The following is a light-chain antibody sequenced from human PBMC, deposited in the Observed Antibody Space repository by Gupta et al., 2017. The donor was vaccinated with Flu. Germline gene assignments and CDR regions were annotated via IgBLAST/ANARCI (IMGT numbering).Light chain of an antibody. Sequence: EVVQTQSPGTLSLSPGETATLSCRASQNIDVYLAWYQHKPGLPPRLLIYNSSNRATGVPPRFSASGSGTDFTLTISSLQPEDLAIYYCQHRGNPPPFGGGTKVELK. J-gene: IGKJ4*01. CDR3: QHRGNPPP. CDR1: QNIDVY. CDR2: NSS. V-gene: IGKV3-11*01.